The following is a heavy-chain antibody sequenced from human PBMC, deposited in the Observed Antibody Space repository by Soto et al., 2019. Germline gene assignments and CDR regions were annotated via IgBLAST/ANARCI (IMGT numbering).Heavy chain of an antibody. D-gene: IGHD3-10*01. Sequence: QVQLVESGGGVVQPGRSLRLSCAASGFTFSSYGMHWVRQAPGKGLEWVAVISYDGSNKYYADSVKGRFTISRDNSKNTLYLQMNSLGAEDTAVYYCAKGGSYGGYYFDYWGQGTLVTVSS. CDR2: ISYDGSNK. CDR1: GFTFSSYG. CDR3: AKGGSYGGYYFDY. J-gene: IGHJ4*02. V-gene: IGHV3-30*18.